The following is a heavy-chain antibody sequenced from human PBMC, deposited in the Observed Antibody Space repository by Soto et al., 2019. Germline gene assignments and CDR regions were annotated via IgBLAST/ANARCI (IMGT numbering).Heavy chain of an antibody. CDR1: GFTLTTYA. V-gene: IGHV3-23*01. D-gene: IGHD3-10*01. CDR2: MNGAGTST. CDR3: ARGGADHYHYGMDV. J-gene: IGHJ6*02. Sequence: VGSLSLSCAASGFTLTTYATSLVRPPPGKGLEWVSSMNGAGTSTSYSDSAKGRFATSRDNSKNTLFLEMHSLRVEDTAVYYCARGGADHYHYGMDVWGQGTTVTVS.